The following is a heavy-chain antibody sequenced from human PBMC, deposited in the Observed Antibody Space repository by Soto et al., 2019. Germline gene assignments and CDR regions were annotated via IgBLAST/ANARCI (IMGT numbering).Heavy chain of an antibody. Sequence: QVQLVESGGGVVQPGRSLRLSCAASGFTFSSYGMHWVRQAPGKGLEWVAVISYDGSNKYYADSVKGRFTISRDNSKNTLYLQMNSLRAEDTAVYYCAKPSNTYYDFWSVPPHRLLYMDVWGKGTTVTVSS. V-gene: IGHV3-30*18. D-gene: IGHD3-3*01. CDR3: AKPSNTYYDFWSVPPHRLLYMDV. J-gene: IGHJ6*03. CDR1: GFTFSSYG. CDR2: ISYDGSNK.